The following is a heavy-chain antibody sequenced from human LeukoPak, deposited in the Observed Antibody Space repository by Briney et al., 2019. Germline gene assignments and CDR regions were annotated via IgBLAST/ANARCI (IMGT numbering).Heavy chain of an antibody. Sequence: GGSLRLSCAASGFTFSSYSMNWVRQAPGKGLEWVSSISSSSSYIYYADSVKGRFTISRDNAKNSLYLQMNSLRAEDTAVYYCARDPRATLGGGMTTVTSPYFDYWGQGTLVTVSS. CDR3: ARDPRATLGGGMTTVTSPYFDY. J-gene: IGHJ4*02. V-gene: IGHV3-21*01. CDR1: GFTFSSYS. D-gene: IGHD4-17*01. CDR2: ISSSSSYI.